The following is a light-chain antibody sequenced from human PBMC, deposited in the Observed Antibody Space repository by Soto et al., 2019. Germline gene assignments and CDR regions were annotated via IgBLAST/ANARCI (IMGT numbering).Light chain of an antibody. CDR1: SSDIGGYNY. J-gene: IGLJ1*01. Sequence: QSALTQPASVSESPGQSITISCAGTSSDIGGYNYVSWYQQHPDKAPKLMIYGVTNRPSGVSDRFSGSKSGNTASLTIFGLQAEDEADYYCTSYTSSSTYVFGTGTKVTVL. CDR2: GVT. CDR3: TSYTSSSTYV. V-gene: IGLV2-14*01.